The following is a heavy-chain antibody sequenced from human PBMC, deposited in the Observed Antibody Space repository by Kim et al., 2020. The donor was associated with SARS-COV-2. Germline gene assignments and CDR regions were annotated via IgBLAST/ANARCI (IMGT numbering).Heavy chain of an antibody. V-gene: IGHV3-11*04. J-gene: IGHJ6*02. Sequence: SADNVTGRFSISRDNAKNSLYLQMNSLRAEDTAVYDCARDSTPGSMDVWGQGTTVTVSS. D-gene: IGHD2-15*01. CDR3: ARDSTPGSMDV.